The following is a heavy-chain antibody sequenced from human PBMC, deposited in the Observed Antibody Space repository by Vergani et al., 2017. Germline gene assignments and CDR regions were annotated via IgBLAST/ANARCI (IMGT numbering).Heavy chain of an antibody. CDR3: TRDLGNYIPAPGYYFDY. CDR1: GDSVSSNSAG. D-gene: IGHD6-25*01. J-gene: IGHJ4*02. CDR2: TYYRSKWYN. V-gene: IGHV6-1*01. Sequence: QVQLQQSGPGLVKPSQTLSLTCAISGDSVSSNSAGWNWIRQSPSRGLEWLGRTYYRSKWYNDYALSVKSRITINPDTSKNQFSLQLSSVTPEDTAVYYGTRDLGNYIPAPGYYFDYWGQGSLLTVSS.